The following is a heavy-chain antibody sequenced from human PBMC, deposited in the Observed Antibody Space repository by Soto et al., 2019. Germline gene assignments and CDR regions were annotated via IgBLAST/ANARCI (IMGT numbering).Heavy chain of an antibody. D-gene: IGHD1-26*01. CDR2: IDHSGST. CDR1: GYSISSGYY. J-gene: IGHJ4*02. Sequence: SETLSLTCAVSGYSISSGYYWGWIRQPPGKGLEGIGSIDHSGSTYYNPSLKSRVTISVDTSKNQFSLKLSTATAADTAVDYCARGRWELLGLFYYFDYWGQGTLVHVSS. V-gene: IGHV4-38-2*01. CDR3: ARGRWELLGLFYYFDY.